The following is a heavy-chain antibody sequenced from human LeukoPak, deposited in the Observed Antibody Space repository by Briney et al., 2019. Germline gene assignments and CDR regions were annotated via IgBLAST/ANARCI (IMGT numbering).Heavy chain of an antibody. CDR3: ARVPVSRYSSSLSFDY. CDR2: INTNTGNP. CDR1: GYTFTSYA. D-gene: IGHD6-6*01. Sequence: ASVKVSCKASGYTFTSYAMNWVRQAPGQGLEWMGWINTNTGNPTYAQGFTGRFVFSLDTSVSTAYLQISSLKAEDTAVYYCARVPVSRYSSSLSFDYWGQGTLVTVSS. J-gene: IGHJ4*02. V-gene: IGHV7-4-1*02.